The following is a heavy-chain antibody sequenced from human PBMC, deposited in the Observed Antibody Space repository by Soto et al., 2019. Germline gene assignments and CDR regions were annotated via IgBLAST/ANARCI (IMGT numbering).Heavy chain of an antibody. Sequence: GGSLRLTCAASGFSFSSYDMTWVRQAPGKGLEWVSTILVDGRTFYVDSVRGRFTISRDNSTNTVYLEMNSLTAGDTAVYYWEKAAGTGRGDFDLWGQGTMVTVSS. CDR3: EKAAGTGRGDFDL. J-gene: IGHJ3*01. V-gene: IGHV3-23*01. CDR2: ILVDGRT. CDR1: GFSFSSYD. D-gene: IGHD6-13*01.